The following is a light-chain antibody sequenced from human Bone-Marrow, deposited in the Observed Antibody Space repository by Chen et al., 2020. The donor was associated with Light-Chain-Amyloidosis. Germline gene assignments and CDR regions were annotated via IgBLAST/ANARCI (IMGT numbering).Light chain of an antibody. CDR3: SSYTITNTLV. CDR2: EVT. Sequence: QSALTPPASVSGSPGQSITLSCTGTSSDVGGDNHVSWYQQHPDNAPKLMIYEVTNQPSWVPDRFSGSKSDNTASLTISGLQTEDEADYFCSSYTITNTLVFGSGTRVTVL. V-gene: IGLV2-14*01. J-gene: IGLJ1*01. CDR1: SSDVGGDNH.